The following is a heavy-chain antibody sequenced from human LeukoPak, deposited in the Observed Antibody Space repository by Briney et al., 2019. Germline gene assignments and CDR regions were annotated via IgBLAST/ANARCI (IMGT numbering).Heavy chain of an antibody. V-gene: IGHV3-30*09. J-gene: IGHJ4*02. CDR3: ARPSGGYYRPFDY. CDR1: GFTFSSYA. CDR2: ISYDGSNK. D-gene: IGHD3-22*01. Sequence: GGSLRLSCAASGFTFSSYAMHWVRQAPGKGLEWVAVISYDGSNKYYADSVKGRFAISRDNSKNTLYLQMNSLRAEDTAVYYCARPSGGYYRPFDYWGQGTLVTVSS.